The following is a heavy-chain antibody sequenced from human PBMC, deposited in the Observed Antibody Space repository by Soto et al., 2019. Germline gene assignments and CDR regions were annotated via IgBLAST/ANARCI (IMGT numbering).Heavy chain of an antibody. D-gene: IGHD1-1*01. CDR2: IYYIGTT. J-gene: IGHJ5*02. V-gene: IGHV4-31*03. CDR1: GGSIRNGNYY. CDR3: AKNETTRPSFDP. Sequence: QVQLQESGPGLVKASQTLSLTCTVSGGSIRNGNYYWSWIRQLPGKGLEWIGNIYYIGTTSYNPSLKTRVIISIDTSKNQFSLELTSVLAADTAVYYCAKNETTRPSFDPWGQGTLVTVSS.